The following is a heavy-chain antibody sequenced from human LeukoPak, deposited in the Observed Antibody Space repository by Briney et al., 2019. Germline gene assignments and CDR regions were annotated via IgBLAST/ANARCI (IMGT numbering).Heavy chain of an antibody. Sequence: ASVKVSCKASGYTFTGYYMHWVRQAPGQGLEWMGWINPNSGGTNYAQKFQGRATITRDTSISTAYMELSRLRSDDTAVYYCARDDSSGSLWFDPWGQGTLVTVSS. CDR2: INPNSGGT. J-gene: IGHJ5*02. CDR1: GYTFTGYY. D-gene: IGHD1-26*01. CDR3: ARDDSSGSLWFDP. V-gene: IGHV1-2*02.